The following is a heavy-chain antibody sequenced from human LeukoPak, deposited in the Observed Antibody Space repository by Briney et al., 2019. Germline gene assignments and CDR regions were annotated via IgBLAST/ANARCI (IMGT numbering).Heavy chain of an antibody. J-gene: IGHJ3*02. Sequence: GGSLRLSCAASGFTFSSYGMHWVRQAPGKGLEWVAFIRYDGSNKYYADSVKGRFTISRDNSKNPLYLQMNSLRAEDTAVYYCASLFITMMNAFDIWGQGTMVTVSS. CDR2: IRYDGSNK. V-gene: IGHV3-30*02. CDR3: ASLFITMMNAFDI. D-gene: IGHD3-22*01. CDR1: GFTFSSYG.